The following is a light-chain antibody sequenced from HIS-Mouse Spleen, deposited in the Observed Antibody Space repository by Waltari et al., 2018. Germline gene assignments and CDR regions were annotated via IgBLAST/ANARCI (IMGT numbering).Light chain of an antibody. J-gene: IGKJ1*01. CDR3: QQLNSYPPT. V-gene: IGKV1-9*01. Sequence: DIQLTQSPSFLSASVGDRVTITCRASQGLRSYLAWYQQKPGKAPKLLIYAASTLQSGVPSRFSGSGSGTEFTLTSSSLQPEDFATYYCQQLNSYPPTFGQGTKVEIK. CDR2: AAS. CDR1: QGLRSY.